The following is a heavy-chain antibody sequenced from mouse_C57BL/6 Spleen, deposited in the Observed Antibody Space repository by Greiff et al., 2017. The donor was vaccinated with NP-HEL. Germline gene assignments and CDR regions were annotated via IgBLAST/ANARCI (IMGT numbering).Heavy chain of an antibody. D-gene: IGHD1-1*01. Sequence: DVHLVESGGGLVKPGGSLKLSCAASGFTFSDYGMHWVRQAPEKGLEWVAYISSGSSTIYYADTVKGRFTISRDNAQNTLFLQMTSLRSEDTAMYYCARVYYGSSDQLAYWGQGTLVTVSA. V-gene: IGHV5-17*01. CDR2: ISSGSSTI. CDR1: GFTFSDYG. J-gene: IGHJ3*01. CDR3: ARVYYGSSDQLAY.